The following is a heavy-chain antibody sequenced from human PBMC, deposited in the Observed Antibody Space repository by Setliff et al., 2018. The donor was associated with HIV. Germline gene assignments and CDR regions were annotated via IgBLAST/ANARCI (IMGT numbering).Heavy chain of an antibody. CDR3: ARVRLELRQYWFDS. J-gene: IGHJ5*01. CDR2: INHSGST. Sequence: PSETLSLTCAVYGGSFSDYYWSWIRQPPGKGPEWIGEINHSGSTNYNPSLKRRVTISVDTSKNQFSLKLNSVTAADTAVYYCARVRLELRQYWFDSWGQGSPVTVSS. V-gene: IGHV4-34*01. D-gene: IGHD1-7*01. CDR1: GGSFSDYY.